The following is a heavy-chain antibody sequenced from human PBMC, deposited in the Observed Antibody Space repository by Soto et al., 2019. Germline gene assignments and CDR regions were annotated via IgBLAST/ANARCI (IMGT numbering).Heavy chain of an antibody. D-gene: IGHD5-18*01. Sequence: QITLKESGRTLVKPTQTLTLTCTFSGFSLSTSGVSVGWIRQPPGKALEWLALIYWDDDKRYSPSLKSRLTITKDTSKNQGVLTMTNIDTVDTATYYCAHSNFPATAMSHYFDYWGQGTLVTVSS. CDR3: AHSNFPATAMSHYFDY. J-gene: IGHJ4*02. V-gene: IGHV2-5*02. CDR2: IYWDDDK. CDR1: GFSLSTSGVS.